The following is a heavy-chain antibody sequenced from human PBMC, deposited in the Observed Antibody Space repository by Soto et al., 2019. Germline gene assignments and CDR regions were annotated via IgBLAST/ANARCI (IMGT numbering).Heavy chain of an antibody. D-gene: IGHD3-3*01. CDR2: ISGSGGRT. CDR1: GFTFSSYA. J-gene: IGHJ4*02. Sequence: EVQLLESGGGLVQPGGSLRLSCAASGFTFSSYAMSWVRQAPGKGLEWVSAISGSGGRTYYAGSVKGRFTISRDNSNNTLYLQMNSLRAEDRAVYYCAKYNPCPKHGFWSGYDCWGQGNLVTVSS. CDR3: AKYNPCPKHGFWSGYDC. V-gene: IGHV3-23*01.